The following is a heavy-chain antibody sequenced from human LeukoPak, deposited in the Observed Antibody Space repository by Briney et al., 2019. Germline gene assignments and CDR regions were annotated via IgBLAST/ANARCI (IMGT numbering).Heavy chain of an antibody. CDR2: ISYDGSNK. Sequence: PGGSLRLSCAASGFTFSSYGVHWVRQAPGKGLEWVAVISYDGSNKYYADSVKGRFTISRDNSKNTLYLQMNSLRAEDTAVYYCAKIRITGTTGHDAFDIWGQGTMVTVSS. D-gene: IGHD1-14*01. J-gene: IGHJ3*02. V-gene: IGHV3-30*18. CDR1: GFTFSSYG. CDR3: AKIRITGTTGHDAFDI.